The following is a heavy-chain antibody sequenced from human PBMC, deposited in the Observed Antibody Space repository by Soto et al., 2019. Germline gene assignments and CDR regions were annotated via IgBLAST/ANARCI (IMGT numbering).Heavy chain of an antibody. CDR2: IIPMFGTP. V-gene: IGHV1-69*01. CDR1: GDAFSNYI. J-gene: IGHJ4*02. Sequence: QVQLVQSGAEVKKPGSSVKVSCKASGDAFSNYIFDWVRQAPGQGLEWMGGIIPMFGTPKYAETFQDRVTISADVSTATAYMELTSLRFDDTDVYYCARGRDQPPVGLYFDSWGEGTRVTVSS. D-gene: IGHD1-26*01. CDR3: ARGRDQPPVGLYFDS.